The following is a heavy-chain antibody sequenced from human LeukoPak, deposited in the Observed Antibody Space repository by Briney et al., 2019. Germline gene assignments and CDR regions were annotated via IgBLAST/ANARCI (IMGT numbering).Heavy chain of an antibody. J-gene: IGHJ6*04. CDR1: GFTFSNYW. V-gene: IGHV3-7*01. CDR3: VRDDGDV. Sequence: PGGSLRLSCVFSGFTFSNYWMKWVREAPGKGVGCVASINEDGSVKYSMESVKDRVTISRDNAKNSLDLQINSLTVEDTAIYYCVRDDGDVWGKGTTVTVSS. CDR2: INEDGSVK.